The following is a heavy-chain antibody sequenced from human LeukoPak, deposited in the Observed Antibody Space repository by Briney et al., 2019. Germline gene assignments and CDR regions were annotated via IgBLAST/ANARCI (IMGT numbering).Heavy chain of an antibody. CDR1: GGSISNYY. J-gene: IGHJ4*02. D-gene: IGHD2-15*01. V-gene: IGHV4-59*01. CDR2: IYYSGST. CDR3: ARGGADTYCRGGSCLAY. Sequence: ASETLSLTCTVSGGSISNYYWTWIRQPPGKGLEWIGYIYYSGSTNYNPSLKSRVTISVDTSKSQFSLKLSSVTAADTAVYYCARGGADTYCRGGSCLAYWGQGTLVTVSS.